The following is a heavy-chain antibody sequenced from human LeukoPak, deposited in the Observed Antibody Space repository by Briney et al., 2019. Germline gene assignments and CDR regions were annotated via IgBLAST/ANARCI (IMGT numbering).Heavy chain of an antibody. D-gene: IGHD1-14*01. CDR1: LDSTTSNF. Sequence: SETLSLTCTVSLDSTTSNFWSWVRQPPGKGLEWIGEIHRSGSPNYNPSLQSRVTTSIDRSRNQIVLELSSVTAADTAVYYCAREILGGFNPGAYWGQGTLVTVSS. CDR2: IHRSGSP. J-gene: IGHJ4*02. CDR3: AREILGGFNPGAY. V-gene: IGHV4-4*02.